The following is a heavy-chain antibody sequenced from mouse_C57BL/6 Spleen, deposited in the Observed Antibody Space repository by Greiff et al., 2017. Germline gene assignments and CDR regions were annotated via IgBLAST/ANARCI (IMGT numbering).Heavy chain of an antibody. CDR2: IYPGDGDT. CDR3: ARGGHGDFDY. J-gene: IGHJ2*01. Sequence: VQLQQSGPELVKPGASVKISCKASGYAFSSSWMNWVKQRPGKGLEWIGRIYPGDGDTNYNGKFKGKATLTADKSSSTAYMQLSSLTSEDSAVDFCARGGHGDFDYWGQGTTLTVSS. V-gene: IGHV1-82*01. CDR1: GYAFSSSW.